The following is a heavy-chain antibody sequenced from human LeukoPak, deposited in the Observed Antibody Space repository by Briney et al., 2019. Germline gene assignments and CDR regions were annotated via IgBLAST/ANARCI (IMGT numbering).Heavy chain of an antibody. V-gene: IGHV1-2*02. CDR1: GYTFTGYY. CDR2: INPNSGGT. Sequence: ASVKVSCKASGYTFTGYYMHWVRQAPGQGLEWMGWINPNSGGTNYAQKLQGRVTMTTDTSTSTAYMELRSLRSDDTAVYYCARGGYCSSTSCSSWFDPWGQGTLVTVSS. J-gene: IGHJ5*02. CDR3: ARGGYCSSTSCSSWFDP. D-gene: IGHD2-2*01.